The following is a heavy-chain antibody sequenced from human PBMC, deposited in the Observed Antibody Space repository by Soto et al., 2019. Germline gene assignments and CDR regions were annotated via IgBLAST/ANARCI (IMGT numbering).Heavy chain of an antibody. CDR1: GYTFTGYY. V-gene: IGHV1-2*04. CDR2: INPNSGGT. Sequence: GASVKVSCKASGYTFTGYYMHWVRQAPGQGLEWMGWINPNSGGTNYAQKFQGWVTMTRDTSISTAYMELSRLRSDDTAVYYCARMGIAVAGARPYGMDVWGQGTTVTVS. J-gene: IGHJ6*02. CDR3: ARMGIAVAGARPYGMDV. D-gene: IGHD6-19*01.